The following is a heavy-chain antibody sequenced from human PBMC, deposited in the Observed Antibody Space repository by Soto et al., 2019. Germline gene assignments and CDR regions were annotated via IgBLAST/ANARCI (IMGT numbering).Heavy chain of an antibody. V-gene: IGHV3-23*01. Sequence: EVQLLESGGGLVQPGGALRLSCAVSGFTFNSNDMTWVRQAPGKGLEWVSTISSSGAFTYHADSVRGRLTISGDNSKNTVYLQMNSVRAEDTAVYYCVKHQVSLVRGISPFDYWGQGALVTVSS. J-gene: IGHJ4*02. D-gene: IGHD3-10*01. CDR3: VKHQVSLVRGISPFDY. CDR2: ISSSGAFT. CDR1: GFTFNSND.